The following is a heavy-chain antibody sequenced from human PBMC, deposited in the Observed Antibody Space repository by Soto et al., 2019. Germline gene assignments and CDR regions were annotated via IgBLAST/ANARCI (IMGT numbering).Heavy chain of an antibody. Sequence: EVQLVESGGGLVQPGGSLRLSCAASGFSVSTNYMNWVRQAPGKGLEWVSVIYSGGTTYYADSVKGRCTISRDNSKNTLYLQMNSLRAEDTAVYYCARGRSASSDFDYWGQGTLVTVSS. CDR1: GFSVSTNY. CDR2: IYSGGTT. CDR3: ARGRSASSDFDY. J-gene: IGHJ4*02. V-gene: IGHV3-66*01. D-gene: IGHD3-10*01.